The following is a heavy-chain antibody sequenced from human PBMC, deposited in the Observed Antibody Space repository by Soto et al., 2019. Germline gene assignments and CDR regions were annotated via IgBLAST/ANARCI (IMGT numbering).Heavy chain of an antibody. V-gene: IGHV4-4*02. D-gene: IGHD6-19*01. CDR3: PRDPGDGSGWSD. J-gene: IGHJ4*02. CDR1: SGSISGRSW. Sequence: QVQLQESGPGLVKPSGTLSLTCAVSSGSISGRSWWSWVRQPPGKGLEWIGEIYHNGNTNYNPSLKSRVTISVDKSKNQFSLKLSSVTAADTAVYYCPRDPGDGSGWSDWGQGTLVTVSS. CDR2: IYHNGNT.